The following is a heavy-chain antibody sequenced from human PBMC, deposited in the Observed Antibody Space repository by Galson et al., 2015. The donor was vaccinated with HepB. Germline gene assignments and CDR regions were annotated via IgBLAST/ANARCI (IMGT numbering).Heavy chain of an antibody. CDR3: VKGTKEQLWLLVDY. D-gene: IGHD5-18*01. CDR2: ISYDGSNK. Sequence: SLRLSCAASGFTFSSYAMHWVRQAPGKGLEWVAVISYDGSNKYYADSVKGRFTISRDNSKNTLYLQMNSLRAEDTAVYYGVKGTKEQLWLLVDYWGQGTLVTVSS. J-gene: IGHJ4*02. V-gene: IGHV3-30*04. CDR1: GFTFSSYA.